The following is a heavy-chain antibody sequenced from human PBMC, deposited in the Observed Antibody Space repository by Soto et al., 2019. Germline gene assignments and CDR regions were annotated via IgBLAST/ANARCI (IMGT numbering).Heavy chain of an antibody. CDR1: GGTFSSYT. CDR3: ASNYDFWSGSS. D-gene: IGHD3-3*01. CDR2: IIPILGIA. Sequence: SVKVSCKASGGTFSSYTISWVRQAPGQGLEWMGGIIPILGIANYAQKFQGRVTITADKSTSTAYMELSSLRSEDTAVYYCASNYDFWSGSSWGQGTMVTVSS. V-gene: IGHV1-69*10. J-gene: IGHJ3*01.